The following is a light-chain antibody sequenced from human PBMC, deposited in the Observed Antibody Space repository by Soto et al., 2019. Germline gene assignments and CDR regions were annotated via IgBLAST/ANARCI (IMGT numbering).Light chain of an antibody. CDR3: QQYGKT. CDR1: QTVSSSY. Sequence: IVLTQSPGTLSLSPGERATLSCRASQTVSSSYLAWYQQKPGQAPRLLIYSASSRATDIPDRFSGSGSGTDFTLTISRLEPEDFAVYYCQQYGKTFGQGTKVEIK. CDR2: SAS. V-gene: IGKV3-20*01. J-gene: IGKJ1*01.